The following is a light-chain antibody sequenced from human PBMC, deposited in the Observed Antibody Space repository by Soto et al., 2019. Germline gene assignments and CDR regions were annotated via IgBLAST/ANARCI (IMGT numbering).Light chain of an antibody. Sequence: QSVLTQPASVSLSPGQSITISCTGTSSDVGGYNYVSWYQQHPGKAPKLIIYEVTHRPSGVSSRFYGSGSGNTASLTISGLQAEDEADYYCKSRTTRNTLVFGGGTKVTVL. J-gene: IGLJ3*02. CDR3: KSRTTRNTLV. CDR2: EVT. CDR1: SSDVGGYNY. V-gene: IGLV2-14*01.